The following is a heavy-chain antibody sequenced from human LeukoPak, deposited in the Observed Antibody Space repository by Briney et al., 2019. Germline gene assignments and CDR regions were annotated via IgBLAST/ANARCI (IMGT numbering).Heavy chain of an antibody. D-gene: IGHD3-10*01. V-gene: IGHV3-23*01. Sequence: GGSLRLSCAASGFTFSSYATSWVRQAPGKGLEWVSAISGSGGSTYYADSVKGRFTISRDNSKNTLYLQMNSLRAEDTAVYYCAKLALYYGSGSYFDYWGQGTLVTVSS. CDR1: GFTFSSYA. CDR3: AKLALYYGSGSYFDY. CDR2: ISGSGGST. J-gene: IGHJ4*02.